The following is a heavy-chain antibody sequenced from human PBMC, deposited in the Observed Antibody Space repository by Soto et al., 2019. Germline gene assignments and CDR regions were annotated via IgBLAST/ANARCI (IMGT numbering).Heavy chain of an antibody. CDR2: FIAMLGTP. J-gene: IGHJ4*02. D-gene: IGHD5-18*01. V-gene: IGHV1-69*13. CDR1: GGTFRSQG. Sequence: GASVKVSCKASGGTFRSQGIAWVRQAPGQGLEWMGGFIAMLGTPTYAKKVQGRATISADESLTSSYLELRSLRSEDTGVYFCARGAMANFDYWGQGTVVIVSS. CDR3: ARGAMANFDY.